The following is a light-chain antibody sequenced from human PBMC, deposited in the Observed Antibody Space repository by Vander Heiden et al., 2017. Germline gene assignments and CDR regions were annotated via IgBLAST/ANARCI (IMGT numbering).Light chain of an antibody. CDR2: FDD. J-gene: IGLJ3*02. V-gene: IGLV1-36*01. Sequence: QSVLTQPPSVSEAPGQRVTISCSGSSSNIGRNTVNRYQQLPGKAPKLLIYFDDLLSSGVSDRFSGSKSGTSASLAITGLQSADEADYYCATRDDSLNGPVFGGGTKLTVL. CDR1: SSNIGRNT. CDR3: ATRDDSLNGPV.